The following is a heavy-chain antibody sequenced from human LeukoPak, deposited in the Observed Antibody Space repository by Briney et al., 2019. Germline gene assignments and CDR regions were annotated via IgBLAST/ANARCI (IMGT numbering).Heavy chain of an antibody. V-gene: IGHV4-39*07. CDR1: RVSLSSSKSY. CDR3: ARKEQGITIFGGYYYYMDV. CDR2: IYYSGST. Sequence: SETLSLTSTVSRVSLSSSKSYWGWVRQPPRKGLEWLGCIYYSGSTYYNPSLKSRVTISVDTSKNQFSLKLSSVTAADTAVYYCARKEQGITIFGGYYYYMDVWGKGTTVTVSS. J-gene: IGHJ6*03. D-gene: IGHD3-3*01.